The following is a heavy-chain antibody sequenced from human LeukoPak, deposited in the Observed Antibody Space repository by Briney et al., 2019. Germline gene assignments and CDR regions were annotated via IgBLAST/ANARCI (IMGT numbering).Heavy chain of an antibody. CDR3: AREGIAAASFDY. CDR1: GGSISTYY. D-gene: IGHD6-6*01. Sequence: SETLSLTCTVSGGSISTYYWSWVRQPPGKGLEWIGYIYYSGSTNYNPSLKSRVTISVDTSKNQFSLKLSSVTAADTAVYYCAREGIAAASFDYWGQGTLVTVSS. CDR2: IYYSGST. V-gene: IGHV4-59*01. J-gene: IGHJ4*02.